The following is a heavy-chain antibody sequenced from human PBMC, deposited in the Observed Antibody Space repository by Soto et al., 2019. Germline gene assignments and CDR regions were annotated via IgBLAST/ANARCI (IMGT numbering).Heavy chain of an antibody. CDR1: GGSFSGYY. CDR3: ARGVGGNRNCFDR. V-gene: IGHV4-34*01. CDR2: INHSGST. Sequence: QVQLQQWGAGLLKPSETLSLTCAVYGGSFSGYYWSWIRQPPGKGLEWIGEINHSGSTNYNPSLKSRVAISVDTSKNQFTRKLSSVTAADTAVYYCARGVGGNRNCFDRWGQGTLVTVSS. J-gene: IGHJ5*02. D-gene: IGHD2-15*01.